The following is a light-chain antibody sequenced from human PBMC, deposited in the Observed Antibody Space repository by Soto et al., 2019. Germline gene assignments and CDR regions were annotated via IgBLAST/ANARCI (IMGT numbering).Light chain of an antibody. CDR2: AAS. Sequence: AIQMTQSPSSLSASVGDRVTITCRASQGIRDDLAWYQQKPGKAPKLLIYAASNLQSGVPSRFSGSGSGTDFTLTISSLQPDDFATYYCQQYNNYSGLTFGGGTKVEI. CDR1: QGIRDD. J-gene: IGKJ4*01. V-gene: IGKV1-6*01. CDR3: QQYNNYSGLT.